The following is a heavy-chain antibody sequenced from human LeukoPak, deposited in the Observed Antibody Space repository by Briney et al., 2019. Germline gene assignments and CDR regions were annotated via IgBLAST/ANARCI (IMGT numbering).Heavy chain of an antibody. V-gene: IGHV3-49*04. CDR3: TRDTLLRYFDWFVPFDY. Sequence: GGSLRLCCTASGFTFGDYAMIRVRQAQGKGLEWVGFIRSKAHGGTTEYAASVKGRFTISRHDSKSIAYLQMNSLKTEDTAVYYCTRDTLLRYFDWFVPFDYWGQGTLDTV. D-gene: IGHD3-9*01. CDR2: IRSKAHGGTT. J-gene: IGHJ4*02. CDR1: GFTFGDYA.